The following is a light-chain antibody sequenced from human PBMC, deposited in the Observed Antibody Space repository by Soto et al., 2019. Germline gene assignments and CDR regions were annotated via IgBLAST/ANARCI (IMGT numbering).Light chain of an antibody. V-gene: IGKV3-20*01. J-gene: IGKJ1*01. CDR3: QQYFGSSWT. Sequence: EIVLTQSPGTLSSSPGERATLSCRASQSIDNRYLAWYQHQPGQAPRLLIYATSSRATGIPDRFGGSGSGTDFTLTINRLEPEDFAVYYCQQYFGSSWTFGQRTKVDIK. CDR2: ATS. CDR1: QSIDNRY.